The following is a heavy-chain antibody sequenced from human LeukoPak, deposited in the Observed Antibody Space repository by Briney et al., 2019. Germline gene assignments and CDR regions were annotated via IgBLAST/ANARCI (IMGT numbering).Heavy chain of an antibody. D-gene: IGHD1-26*01. V-gene: IGHV3-23*01. Sequence: GGSLRLSCATSGFTFSSYAMSWVRQAPGKGLKWVSAICAVTRSTNSAPSVKGRFTISRDRHNATHTLYLQMNSLRVEDSATYYCVYSGTYRFHFWGQGTLVTVSS. CDR3: VYSGTYRFHF. J-gene: IGHJ4*02. CDR1: GFTFSSYA. CDR2: ICAVTRST.